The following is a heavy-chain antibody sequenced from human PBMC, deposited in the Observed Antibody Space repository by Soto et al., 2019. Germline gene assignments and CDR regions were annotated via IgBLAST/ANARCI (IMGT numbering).Heavy chain of an antibody. CDR1: GFTFGSYA. D-gene: IGHD6-13*01. Sequence: PGGSLRLSCAASGFTFGSYAMHWVRQAPGKGLEWVAVISYDGSNKYYADSVKGRFTISRDNSKNTLYLQMNSLRAEDTAVYYCARKPYSSSWYLGYGMDVWGQGTTVTVSS. J-gene: IGHJ6*02. CDR2: ISYDGSNK. CDR3: ARKPYSSSWYLGYGMDV. V-gene: IGHV3-30-3*01.